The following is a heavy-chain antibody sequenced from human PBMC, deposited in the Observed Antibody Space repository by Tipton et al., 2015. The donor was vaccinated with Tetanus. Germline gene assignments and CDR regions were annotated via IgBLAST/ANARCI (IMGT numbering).Heavy chain of an antibody. CDR1: GFTFRSYW. CDR2: INQDGSEK. J-gene: IGHJ3*02. V-gene: IGHV3-7*01. D-gene: IGHD2-8*01. CDR3: ACGSTHDSAFNI. Sequence: SLRLSCAASGFTFRSYWVSWVRQAPGKGLEWVVNINQDGSEKNYVDSVRGRFTVSRDNAKNSVFLQLNSLRAEDTAVYYCACGSTHDSAFNIWGQGTMVIVSS.